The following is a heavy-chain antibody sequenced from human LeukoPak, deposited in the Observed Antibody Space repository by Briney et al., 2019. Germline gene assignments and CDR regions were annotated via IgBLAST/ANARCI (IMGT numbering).Heavy chain of an antibody. CDR3: ARLENGLDP. J-gene: IGHJ5*02. Sequence: SETLSLTCTVSGGSISSYYWSWIRQPPGKGLEWIGYIYTSGSTNYNPSLKSRVTISVDTSKNQFSLKLSSVTAADTAVYYCARLENGLDPWGQGTLVTVSS. CDR1: GGSISSYY. V-gene: IGHV4-4*09. D-gene: IGHD1-1*01. CDR2: IYTSGST.